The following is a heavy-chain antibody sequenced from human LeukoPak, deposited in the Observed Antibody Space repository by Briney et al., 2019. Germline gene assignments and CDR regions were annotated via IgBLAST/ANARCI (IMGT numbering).Heavy chain of an antibody. J-gene: IGHJ4*02. V-gene: IGHV4-4*07. Sequence: PSETLSLTCTVSGGSISSYYWSCIRQPAGKGLEWMGRIYTSGSTNYNPSLKSRATMSVDTSKNQFSLKLSSVTASDTAVYYCARDLTMGPTDYWGQGTLVTVSS. CDR1: GGSISSYY. D-gene: IGHD3-9*01. CDR3: ARDLTMGPTDY. CDR2: IYTSGST.